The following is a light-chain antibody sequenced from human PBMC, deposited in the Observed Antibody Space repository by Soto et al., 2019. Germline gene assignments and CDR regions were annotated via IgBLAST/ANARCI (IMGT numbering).Light chain of an antibody. CDR2: DAS. Sequence: PGHGDSLSCRASQSVSIYLAWYQHKPGQAPRLLIYDASNRATGIPARFSGSGSETDFTLTISSLEPEDFAVYYCQQYGSSPPTFGQGTLLEIK. V-gene: IGKV3-11*01. J-gene: IGKJ5*01. CDR3: QQYGSSPPT. CDR1: QSVSIY.